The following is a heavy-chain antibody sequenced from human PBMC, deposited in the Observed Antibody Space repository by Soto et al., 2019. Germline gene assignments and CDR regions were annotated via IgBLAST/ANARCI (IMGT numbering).Heavy chain of an antibody. D-gene: IGHD2-15*01. CDR2: ISGSGGST. CDR1: GFTFSSYA. Sequence: GGSLRLSCAASGFTFSSYAMSWVRQAPGKGLEWVSAISGSGGSTYYADSVKGRFTISRDNSKNTLYLQMNSLRAEDTALYYCAKVGGYCSGGSCFDYWGQGTLVTVSS. CDR3: AKVGGYCSGGSCFDY. V-gene: IGHV3-23*01. J-gene: IGHJ4*02.